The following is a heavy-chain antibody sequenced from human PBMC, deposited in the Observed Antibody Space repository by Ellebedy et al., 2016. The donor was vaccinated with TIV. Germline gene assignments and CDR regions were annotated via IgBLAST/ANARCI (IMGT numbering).Heavy chain of an antibody. D-gene: IGHD1-14*01. CDR3: ARGKSGTYIHHAFDQ. J-gene: IGHJ4*02. V-gene: IGHV3-23*01. Sequence: GESLKISCAASGFTCSSYWMSWVRQAPGKGLEWVSGFGVSGDTTYYADSVKGRFTISRDNSRNTLSLEMNSLTAEDTAMYYCARGKSGTYIHHAFDQWGQGTLVTVSS. CDR1: GFTCSSYW. CDR2: FGVSGDTT.